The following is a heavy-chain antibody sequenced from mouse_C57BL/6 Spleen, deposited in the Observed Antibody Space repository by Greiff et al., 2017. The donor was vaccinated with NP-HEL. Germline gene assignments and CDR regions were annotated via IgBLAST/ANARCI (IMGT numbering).Heavy chain of an antibody. CDR2: INPYNGGT. V-gene: IGHV1-19*01. D-gene: IGHD4-1*01. CDR1: GYTFTDYY. CDR3: ARSGTGTNWYFDV. Sequence: EVQLQQSGPVLVKPGASVKMSCKASGYTFTDYYMNWVKQSHGKSLEWIGVINPYNGGTSYNQKFKGKATLTVDKSSSTAYMELNSLTSEDSAVYYCARSGTGTNWYFDVWGTGTTVTVSS. J-gene: IGHJ1*03.